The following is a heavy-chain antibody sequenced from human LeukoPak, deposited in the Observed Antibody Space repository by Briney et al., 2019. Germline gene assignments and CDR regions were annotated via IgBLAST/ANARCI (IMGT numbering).Heavy chain of an antibody. D-gene: IGHD3-9*01. J-gene: IGHJ6*03. V-gene: IGHV3-11*04. CDR2: ISRSGSTK. Sequence: GGSLRLSCAASGFTFSDYNMRWIRQAPGKGLEWVSSISRSGSTKYYADSVKGRFTISRDNAKNSLFLQMNSLRAEDTAVYYCARDHYDILTGYWFYYYYMDVWGKGTTVTISS. CDR3: ARDHYDILTGYWFYYYYMDV. CDR1: GFTFSDYN.